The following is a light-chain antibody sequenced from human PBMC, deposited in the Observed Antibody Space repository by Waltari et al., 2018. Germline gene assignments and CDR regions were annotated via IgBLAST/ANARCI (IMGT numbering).Light chain of an antibody. Sequence: IVLTQSPGTLSLSPGGSATLPCRASQNIGNYLAWYQQQPAQAPRLLIYGASSRAAGIPDRFSGSGSGADFSLTISRLEPEDFAVYYCQHHVRLPATFGQGTKV. CDR1: QNIGNY. CDR2: GAS. V-gene: IGKV3-20*01. J-gene: IGKJ1*01. CDR3: QHHVRLPAT.